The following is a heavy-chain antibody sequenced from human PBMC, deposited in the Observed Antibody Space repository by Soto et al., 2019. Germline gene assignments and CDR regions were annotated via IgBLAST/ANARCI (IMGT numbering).Heavy chain of an antibody. CDR1: GFSLSDHY. Sequence: PGGSLRLSCTASGFSLSDHYMDWVRQAPGKGPEWVARSRNRQKSYTTQYAASVKDRFTISRDDSKNSLYLQMNSLKTDDTAVYYCTRGLYEDSRNYLRYWGRGTLVTVSS. J-gene: IGHJ4*02. D-gene: IGHD3-22*01. V-gene: IGHV3-72*01. CDR2: SRNRQKSYTT. CDR3: TRGLYEDSRNYLRY.